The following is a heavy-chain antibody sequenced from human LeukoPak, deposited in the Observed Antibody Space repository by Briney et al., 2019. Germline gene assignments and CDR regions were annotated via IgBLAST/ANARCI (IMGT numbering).Heavy chain of an antibody. Sequence: ASVRVSCKASGYTFTGYCMHWVRQAPGQGLEWMGWINPHSGGTNYAQKFQGRVTMTRDTSISTAYMDLSRLRSDDTAVYYCARAHEYGDLLIDYWGQGTLVTVSS. V-gene: IGHV1-2*02. D-gene: IGHD4-17*01. J-gene: IGHJ4*02. CDR3: ARAHEYGDLLIDY. CDR1: GYTFTGYC. CDR2: INPHSGGT.